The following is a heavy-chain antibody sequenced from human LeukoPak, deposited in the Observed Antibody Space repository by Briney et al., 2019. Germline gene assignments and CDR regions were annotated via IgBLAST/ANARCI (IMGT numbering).Heavy chain of an antibody. Sequence: ASVKVSCKASGYIFTDYYMHWVRQAPGQELGWMGRINPNSGGTNYAQKFQGRVTMTRDTSISTAYMELSSLRSEDTAVYYCARALFRDGYARNYYFDYWGQGTLVTVSS. CDR2: INPNSGGT. CDR3: ARALFRDGYARNYYFDY. D-gene: IGHD5-24*01. CDR1: GYIFTDYY. J-gene: IGHJ4*02. V-gene: IGHV1/OR15-1*04.